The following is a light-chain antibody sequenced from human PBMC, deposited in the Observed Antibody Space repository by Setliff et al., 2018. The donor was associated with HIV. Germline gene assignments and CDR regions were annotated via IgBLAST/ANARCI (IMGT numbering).Light chain of an antibody. CDR1: SSDVGSYNL. CDR2: EVS. V-gene: IGLV2-23*02. CDR3: CSYAGSSTYV. J-gene: IGLJ1*01. Sequence: CTGTSSDVGSYNLVSWYQQHPGKAPKVIIYEVSERPSGVSNRFSGSKSGNTASLTISGLQAEDEADYYCCSYAGSSTYVFGTGTKVTV.